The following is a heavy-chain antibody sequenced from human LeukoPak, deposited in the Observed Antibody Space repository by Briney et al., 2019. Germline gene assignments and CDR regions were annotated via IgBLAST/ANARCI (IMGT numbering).Heavy chain of an antibody. Sequence: ASVKVSCKASGYTFTSYDINWVRQATGQGREWMGWMNPNSGNTGYAQKFQGRVTMTRNTSISTAYMELSSLRSEDTAVYYCASGGYSYGRTIYWGQGTLVTVSS. D-gene: IGHD5-18*01. CDR2: MNPNSGNT. CDR1: GYTFTSYD. J-gene: IGHJ4*02. V-gene: IGHV1-8*01. CDR3: ASGGYSYGRTIY.